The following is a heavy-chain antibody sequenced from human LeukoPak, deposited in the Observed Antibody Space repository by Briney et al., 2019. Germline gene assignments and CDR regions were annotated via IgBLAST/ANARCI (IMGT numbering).Heavy chain of an antibody. CDR1: GFTFSSYT. V-gene: IGHV3-48*01. D-gene: IGHD4-17*01. CDR3: ARDSISGDGYNWFDP. CDR2: IGWSDGTI. Sequence: PGGSLRLSCAASGFTFSSYTMNWVRQAPGKGLEWISHIGWSDGTIYYADSIKGRFTVSRDNAKNSLYLQVNSLRAEDTAVYYCARDSISGDGYNWFDPWGQGTLVTVSS. J-gene: IGHJ5*02.